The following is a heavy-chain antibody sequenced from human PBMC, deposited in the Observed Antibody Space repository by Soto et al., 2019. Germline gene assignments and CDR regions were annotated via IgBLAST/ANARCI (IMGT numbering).Heavy chain of an antibody. CDR3: ATNYAYYYYYGMDV. J-gene: IGHJ6*02. CDR1: GGSISSSSYY. V-gene: IGHV4-39*01. Sequence: PSETLSLTCTVSGGSISSSSYYWGWIRQPPGKGLEWIGSIYYSGRTYYNPSLKSRVTISVDTSKNQFSLKLSSVTAADTAVYYCATNYAYYYYYGMDVWGQGTTVTVSS. D-gene: IGHD4-4*01. CDR2: IYYSGRT.